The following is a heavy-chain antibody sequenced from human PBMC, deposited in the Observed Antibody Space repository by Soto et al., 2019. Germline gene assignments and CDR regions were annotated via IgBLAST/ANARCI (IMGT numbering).Heavy chain of an antibody. Sequence: GGSLRLSCAASGFPFSIYAMHLVRQSPGKGLEWVAFISYDGSNKYYADSVKGRFTISRDNSKNTLYLQMNSLRAEDTAVYYCARDSSLVAASNPSFDIWGQGIMFTVSS. CDR1: GFPFSIYA. CDR2: ISYDGSNK. D-gene: IGHD2-15*01. CDR3: ARDSSLVAASNPSFDI. J-gene: IGHJ3*02. V-gene: IGHV3-30-3*01.